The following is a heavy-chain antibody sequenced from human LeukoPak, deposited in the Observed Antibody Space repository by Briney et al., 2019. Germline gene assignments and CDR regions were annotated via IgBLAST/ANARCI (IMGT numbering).Heavy chain of an antibody. D-gene: IGHD3-16*01. CDR2: INYSGGST. V-gene: IGHV3-23*02. CDR3: AKGGGSNWFDP. CDR1: GLTFNTHA. Sequence: RSGGSLRLSCAASGLTFNTHAMSWVRQAPGKGLEWVSAINYSGGSTYYGDSVKGRFTISRDNPRNTLHLQMNSLRAEDTAVYYCAKGGGSNWFDPWGQGTLVTVSS. J-gene: IGHJ5*02.